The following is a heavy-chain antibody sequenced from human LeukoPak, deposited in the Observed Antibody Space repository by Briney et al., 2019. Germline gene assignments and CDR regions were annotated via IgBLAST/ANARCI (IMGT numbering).Heavy chain of an antibody. V-gene: IGHV1-2*02. CDR2: INPNSGGT. J-gene: IGHJ4*02. D-gene: IGHD2-2*01. CDR1: GYTFTGYY. CDR3: ARALSTPARIAGY. Sequence: ASVKVSCKASGYTFTGYYMHWARQAPGQGLEWMGWINPNSGGTNYAQKFQGRVTMTRDTSISTAYMELSRLRSDDTAVYYCARALSTPARIAGYWGQGTLVTVSS.